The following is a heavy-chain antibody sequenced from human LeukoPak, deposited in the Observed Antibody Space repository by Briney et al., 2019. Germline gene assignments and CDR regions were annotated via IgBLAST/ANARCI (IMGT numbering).Heavy chain of an antibody. J-gene: IGHJ4*02. V-gene: IGHV3-23*01. CDR2: ISSTGGNT. CDR3: AKVSGAYNHGCDY. D-gene: IGHD5-18*01. CDR1: GFTFSNYA. Sequence: GGSLRLSCAASGFTFSNYAMTWARQAPGKGLEWVSSISSTGGNTYYADSVKGRFTISRDNSNNTLYLQMNSLRAEDTAVYYCAKVSGAYNHGCDYWGQGTLVTVSS.